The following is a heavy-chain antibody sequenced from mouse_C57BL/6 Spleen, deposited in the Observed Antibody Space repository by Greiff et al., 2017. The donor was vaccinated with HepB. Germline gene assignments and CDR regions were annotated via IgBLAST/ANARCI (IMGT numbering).Heavy chain of an antibody. CDR3: ATGYYGAMDY. Sequence: EVQLQESGPGLVKPSQSLSLTCSVTGYSITSGYYWNWIRQFPGNKLEWMGYISYDGSNNYNPSLKNRISITRDTSKNQFFLKLNSVTTEDTATYYCATGYYGAMDYWGQGTSVTVSS. V-gene: IGHV3-6*01. D-gene: IGHD1-1*01. CDR2: ISYDGSN. CDR1: GYSITSGYY. J-gene: IGHJ4*01.